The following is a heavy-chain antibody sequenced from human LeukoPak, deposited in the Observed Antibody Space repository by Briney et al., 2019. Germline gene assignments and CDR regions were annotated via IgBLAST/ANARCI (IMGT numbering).Heavy chain of an antibody. V-gene: IGHV3-21*01. Sequence: GGSLRLSCAASGFTFSSYAMSWVRQAPGKGLEWVSSISSSSSYIYYADSVKGRFTISRDNAKNSLYLQMNSLRAEDTAVYYCATTGRLFNYGMDVWGQGTTVTVSS. CDR1: GFTFSSYA. CDR2: ISSSSSYI. J-gene: IGHJ6*02. CDR3: ATTGRLFNYGMDV. D-gene: IGHD6-25*01.